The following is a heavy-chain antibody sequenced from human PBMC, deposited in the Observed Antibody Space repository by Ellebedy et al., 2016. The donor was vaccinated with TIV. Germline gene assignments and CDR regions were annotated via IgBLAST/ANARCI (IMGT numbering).Heavy chain of an antibody. D-gene: IGHD4-17*01. J-gene: IGHJ3*02. CDR1: GASIRGYY. CDR2: IFSSGST. V-gene: IGHV4-59*01. Sequence: MPSETLSLTCTVSGASIRGYYWSWFRQSPGRELEWIGYIFSSGSTNYNPSLKSRVTISVDNSKNQFSLKLASVTAADPAVYYCARDFGDDAFDIWGQGILVAVSS. CDR3: ARDFGDDAFDI.